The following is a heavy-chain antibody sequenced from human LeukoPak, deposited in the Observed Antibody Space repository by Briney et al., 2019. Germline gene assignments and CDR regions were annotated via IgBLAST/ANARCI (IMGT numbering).Heavy chain of an antibody. J-gene: IGHJ2*01. CDR3: ARDKVSEYQLLSPHWYFDL. CDR1: GFTFSSYA. CDR2: ISYDGSNK. V-gene: IGHV3-30-3*01. Sequence: PGGSLRLSCAASGFTFSSYAMHWVRQAPGKGLEWVAVISYDGSNKYYADSVKGRFTISRDNSKNTLYLQMNSLRAEDTAVYYCARDKVSEYQLLSPHWYFDLWGRGTLVTVSS. D-gene: IGHD2-2*01.